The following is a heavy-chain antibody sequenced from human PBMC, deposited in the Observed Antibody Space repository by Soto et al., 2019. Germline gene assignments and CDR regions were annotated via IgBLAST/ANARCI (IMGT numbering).Heavy chain of an antibody. J-gene: IGHJ4*02. CDR3: ATLPSIAARKAPRPFDY. V-gene: IGHV3-11*01. CDR1: GFTFSDYY. CDR2: ISSSGSTI. Sequence: GGSLRLSCAASGFTFSDYYMSWIRQAPGKGLEWVSYISSSGSTIYYADSVKGRFTISRDNAKNSLYLQMNSLRAEDTAVYYCATLPSIAARKAPRPFDYWGQGTLVTVSS. D-gene: IGHD6-6*01.